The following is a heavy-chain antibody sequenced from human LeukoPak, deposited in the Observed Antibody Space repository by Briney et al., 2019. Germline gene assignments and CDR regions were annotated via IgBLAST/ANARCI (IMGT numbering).Heavy chain of an antibody. CDR2: IYYSGST. CDR1: GGSTSSYY. D-gene: IGHD5-18*01. V-gene: IGHV4-59*01. J-gene: IGHJ4*02. Sequence: SETLSLTCTVSGGSTSSYYWSWIRQPPGKGLEWIGYIYYSGSTNYNPSLKSRVTISVDTSKNQFSLKLSSVTAADTAVYYCARGAYGYVVPDYWGQGTLVTVSS. CDR3: ARGAYGYVVPDY.